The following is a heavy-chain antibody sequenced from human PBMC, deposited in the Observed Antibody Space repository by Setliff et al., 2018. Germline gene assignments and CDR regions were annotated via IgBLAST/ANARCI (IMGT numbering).Heavy chain of an antibody. D-gene: IGHD2-15*01. CDR2: IYDSGSS. J-gene: IGHJ5*02. Sequence: SETLSLTCTVSGGSVSNSGFFWGWLRQAPGKGLEWIGNIYDSGSSNCNASLKSRLIITRDTSKNQISLKLTSVTAADTAVYYCGRGFSWIEGWGNWFDPWGQGILVTVSS. CDR1: GGSVSNSGFF. V-gene: IGHV4-39*01. CDR3: GRGFSWIEGWGNWFDP.